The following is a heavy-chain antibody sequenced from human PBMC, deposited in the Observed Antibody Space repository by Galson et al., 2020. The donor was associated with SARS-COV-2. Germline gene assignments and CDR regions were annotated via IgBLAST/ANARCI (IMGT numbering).Heavy chain of an antibody. V-gene: IGHV3-30*04. CDR3: ASQNYDILTGLTI. Sequence: GGSLRLSCAASGFTFSSYAMHWVSQAPGKGLGWVAVISYDGSNKYYADSVKGRFTISRDNSKNTLYLQMNSLRAEDTAVYYCASQNYDILTGLTIWGQGTLVTVSS. CDR1: GFTFSSYA. CDR2: ISYDGSNK. J-gene: IGHJ4*02. D-gene: IGHD3-9*01.